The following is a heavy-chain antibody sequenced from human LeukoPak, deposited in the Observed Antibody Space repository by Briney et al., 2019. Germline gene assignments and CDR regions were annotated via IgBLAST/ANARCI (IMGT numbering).Heavy chain of an antibody. CDR2: INQDGSDK. Sequence: PGRSLRLSCAASGFTLRSYWTTCVPQAPGKGLEWVASINQDGSDKYYVDSVKGRFTISRDNAKNSLFLQMNSLRAEDTAVYYCARTTYGDYGYWGQGTLVTVSS. J-gene: IGHJ4*02. CDR1: GFTLRSYW. D-gene: IGHD4-17*01. CDR3: ARTTYGDYGY. V-gene: IGHV3-7*01.